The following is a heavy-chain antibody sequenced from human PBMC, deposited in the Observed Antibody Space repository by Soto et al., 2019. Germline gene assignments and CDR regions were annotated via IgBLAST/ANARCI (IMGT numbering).Heavy chain of an antibody. CDR1: GFTFSSYG. D-gene: IGHD3-10*01. V-gene: IGHV3-33*01. Sequence: GGSLRLSCAASGFTFSSYGMHWVRQAPGKGLEWVAVIWYDGSNKYYADTVKGRFTISRDNSKNTLYLQMNSLKAEDTTVYYSAMWGYGSSMVYYYGMDVWGQGTTVTVSS. CDR3: AMWGYGSSMVYYYGMDV. CDR2: IWYDGSNK. J-gene: IGHJ6*02.